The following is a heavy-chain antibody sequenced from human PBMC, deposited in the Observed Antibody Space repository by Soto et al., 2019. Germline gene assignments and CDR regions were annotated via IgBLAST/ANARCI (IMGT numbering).Heavy chain of an antibody. CDR3: ARGGPWFSSYYFDY. J-gene: IGHJ4*02. D-gene: IGHD6-6*01. CDR2: INHSGST. V-gene: IGHV4-34*01. CDR1: GGSFSGYY. Sequence: PSETLSLTCAVYGGSFSGYYWSWIRQPPGKGLEWIGEINHSGSTNYNPSLKSRVTISVDTSKNRFSLKLSSVTAADTAVYYCARGGPWFSSYYFDYWGQGTLVTVSS.